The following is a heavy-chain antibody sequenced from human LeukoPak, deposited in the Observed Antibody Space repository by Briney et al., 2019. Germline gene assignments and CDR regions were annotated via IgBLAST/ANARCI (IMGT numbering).Heavy chain of an antibody. J-gene: IGHJ4*02. CDR3: AREGAAAGIDY. CDR1: GGSFSGYY. D-gene: IGHD6-13*01. Sequence: SETLSLTCAVYGGSFSGYYWSWIRQPPGKGLEWIGYIYYSGSTNYNPSLKSRVTISVDTSKNQFSLKLSSVTAADTAVYYCAREGAAAGIDYWGQGTLVTVSS. V-gene: IGHV4-59*01. CDR2: IYYSGST.